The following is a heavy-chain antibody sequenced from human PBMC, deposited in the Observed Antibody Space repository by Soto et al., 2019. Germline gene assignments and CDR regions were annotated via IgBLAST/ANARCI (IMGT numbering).Heavy chain of an antibody. CDR3: ARGGVMVYATPGYYYGMDV. J-gene: IGHJ6*02. D-gene: IGHD2-8*01. Sequence: GASVKVSCKASGGTFSSYTISWVRQAPGQGLEWMGWINPNSGGTNYAQKFQGWVTMTRDTSISTAYMELSRLRSDDTAVYYCARGGVMVYATPGYYYGMDVWGQGTTVTVSS. V-gene: IGHV1-2*04. CDR1: GGTFSSYT. CDR2: INPNSGGT.